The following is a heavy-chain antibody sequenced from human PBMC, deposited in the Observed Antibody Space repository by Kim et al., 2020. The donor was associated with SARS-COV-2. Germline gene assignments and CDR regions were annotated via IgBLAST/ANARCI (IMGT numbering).Heavy chain of an antibody. CDR3: ARGWSATGIDP. J-gene: IGHJ5*02. D-gene: IGHD2-15*01. Sequence: KKYSQGFQGRVTITRDTSASTVYMEMSCLTSEDTAIYYCARGWSATGIDPWGQGTLVTVSS. V-gene: IGHV1-3*01. CDR2: K.